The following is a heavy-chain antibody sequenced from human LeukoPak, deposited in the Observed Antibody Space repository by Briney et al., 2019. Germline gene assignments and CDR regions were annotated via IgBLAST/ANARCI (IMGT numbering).Heavy chain of an antibody. V-gene: IGHV4-59*01. D-gene: IGHD4-17*01. CDR2: IYYSGTT. CDR1: GGSITNYY. CDR3: VRSKSGTYGWFDP. J-gene: IGHJ5*02. Sequence: SGTLSLTCTVSGGSITNYYWSWIRQPPGEGREWIRYIYYSGTTNYNPSLKSRVTISVDTSKNQFSLKVNSVTAADTAVYYCVRSKSGTYGWFDPWGQGTLVTVSS.